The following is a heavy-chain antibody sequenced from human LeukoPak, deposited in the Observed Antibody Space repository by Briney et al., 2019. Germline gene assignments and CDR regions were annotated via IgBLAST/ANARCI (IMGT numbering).Heavy chain of an antibody. J-gene: IGHJ6*04. CDR2: ISSSSLYI. Sequence: GGSLRLSCAASGFTFSSYSMNWVRQAPGKGLQWVSSISSSSLYIYYADSVKGRFTISRDNAKNSLYLQMNSLRAEDTAVYYCAELGITMIGGVWGKGTTVTISS. V-gene: IGHV3-21*01. CDR3: AELGITMIGGV. CDR1: GFTFSSYS. D-gene: IGHD3-10*02.